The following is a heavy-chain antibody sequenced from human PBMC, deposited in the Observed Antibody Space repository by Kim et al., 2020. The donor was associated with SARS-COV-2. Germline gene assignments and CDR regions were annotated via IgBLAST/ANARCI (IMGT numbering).Heavy chain of an antibody. CDR2: IKEDGREK. D-gene: IGHD6-13*01. V-gene: IGHV3-7*04. J-gene: IGHJ5*01. Sequence: GGSLRLSCVASGFTFSNHWMNWVRQAPGKGLEWVATIKEDGREKYYVDSVKGRFTISRDNVKSSLYLQMNSLRVEDTAVYYCPGAPGTDSWGQGTLVTVSS. CDR1: GFTFSNHW. CDR3: PGAPGTDS.